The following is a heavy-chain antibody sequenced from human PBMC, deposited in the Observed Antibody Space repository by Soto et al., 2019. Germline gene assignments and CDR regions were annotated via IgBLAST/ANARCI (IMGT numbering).Heavy chain of an antibody. V-gene: IGHV1-18*01. Sequence: QVQLVQSGAEVKNPGASVKVSCKASGYTFTRYGIGWARQAPGQGLEWMGWINTYNGNTNYAQNVQGRVTLTTDTSTSTDYMVLRSLRSNDSAIYYCAMVDVYVTPSPQDVWGQGTTVIVSS. CDR3: AMVDVYVTPSPQDV. CDR2: INTYNGNT. J-gene: IGHJ6*02. D-gene: IGHD2-8*01. CDR1: GYTFTRYG.